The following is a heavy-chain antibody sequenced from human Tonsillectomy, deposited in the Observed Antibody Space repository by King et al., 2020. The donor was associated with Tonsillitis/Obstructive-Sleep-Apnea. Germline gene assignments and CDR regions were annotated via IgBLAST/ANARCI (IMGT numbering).Heavy chain of an antibody. CDR1: RFTFSSYG. D-gene: IGHD3-9*01. CDR3: VRGGDILTGFYFDY. CDR2: ISSRGTTI. J-gene: IGHJ4*02. V-gene: IGHV3-48*03. Sequence: VQLVESGGGLVQPGGSLRLSCAASRFTFSSYGMNWVRQAPGKGLEWVSYISSRGTTIYYADSVKGRFTISRENAKNSLYLQMNSLRAEDTAVYYCVRGGDILTGFYFDYWGQGTLVSVSS.